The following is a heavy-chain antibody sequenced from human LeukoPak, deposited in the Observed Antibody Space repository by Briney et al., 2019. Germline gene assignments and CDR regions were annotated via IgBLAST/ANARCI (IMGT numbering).Heavy chain of an antibody. CDR1: GFTFSNYG. Sequence: GGSLRLSCAVSGFTFSNYGMDWVRQAPGKGLEWVAVIWYDGSKKYYADSVKGRFTISRDNSKNTVYLQMNSLRAEDTALYYCARLGSGWSFDYWGQGTPVSVSS. V-gene: IGHV3-33*01. CDR2: IWYDGSKK. J-gene: IGHJ4*02. D-gene: IGHD6-19*01. CDR3: ARLGSGWSFDY.